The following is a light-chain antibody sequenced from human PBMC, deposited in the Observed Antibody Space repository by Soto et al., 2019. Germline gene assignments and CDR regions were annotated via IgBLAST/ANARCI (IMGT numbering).Light chain of an antibody. V-gene: IGLV2-23*03. CDR2: EGS. CDR3: YSYAGSSTFV. J-gene: IGLJ3*02. Sequence: QSALTQPASVSGSPGQSITISCTGTSSDVGSYNLVSWYQQHPGKAPKLMIYEGSKRPSGVSNRFSGSKSGNTASLTISGLQAEDEADYYCYSYAGSSTFVFGGGNKLTVL. CDR1: SSDVGSYNL.